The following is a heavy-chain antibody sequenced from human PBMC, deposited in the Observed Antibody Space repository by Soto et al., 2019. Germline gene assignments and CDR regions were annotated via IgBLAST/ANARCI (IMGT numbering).Heavy chain of an antibody. J-gene: IGHJ4*02. CDR2: IKSKSDGETA. D-gene: IGHD5-18*01. V-gene: IGHV3-15*01. CDR1: GLTFSNVW. CDR3: AITAMINRDSSTSFDY. Sequence: PGGSLRLSCAASGLTFSNVWMTWVRQAPGKGLEWVGRIKSKSDGETADVAAPVKARFTISRDDSKKTVFLEMNSLKSEDTALYYCAITAMINRDSSTSFDYWGRGTQVTVSS.